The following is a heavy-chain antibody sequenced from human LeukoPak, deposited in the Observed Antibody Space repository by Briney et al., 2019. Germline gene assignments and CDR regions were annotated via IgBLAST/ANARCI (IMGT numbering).Heavy chain of an antibody. D-gene: IGHD3-3*01. J-gene: IGHJ4*02. Sequence: GGSLRLSCAASGFTFSDYYMSWIRQAPGKGLEWVSYISSSGSTIYYADSVKGRFTISRDNAKNSLYLQMNSLRAEDTAVYYCASPFAVVNTPHFDYLGQGTLVTVSS. V-gene: IGHV3-11*01. CDR1: GFTFSDYY. CDR2: ISSSGSTI. CDR3: ASPFAVVNTPHFDY.